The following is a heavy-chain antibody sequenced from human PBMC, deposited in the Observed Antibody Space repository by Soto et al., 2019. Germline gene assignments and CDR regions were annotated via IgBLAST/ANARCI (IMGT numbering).Heavy chain of an antibody. CDR1: GYTFTSYG. CDR3: ARDHPRAAAGTVEPTDYYYYGMDV. D-gene: IGHD6-13*01. J-gene: IGHJ6*02. V-gene: IGHV1-18*04. CDR2: ISAYNGNT. Sequence: GASVKVSCKASGYTFTSYGISWVRQAPGQGLEWMGWISAYNGNTNYAQKLQGRVTMTTDTSTSTAYMELRSLRSDDTAVYYCARDHPRAAAGTVEPTDYYYYGMDVWGRGTTVTVSS.